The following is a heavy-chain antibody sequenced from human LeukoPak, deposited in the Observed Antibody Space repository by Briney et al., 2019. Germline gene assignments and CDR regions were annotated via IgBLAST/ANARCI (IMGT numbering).Heavy chain of an antibody. Sequence: GGSLTLSCAASGYTFSDFSVNWVRQAPGKGLEWVSSIEGPIHHLQRRRQGLTFLQMNSLRAEDTAVYFCVRLRRNNDRSGYYYYYDYWGQGTLVTVSS. D-gene: IGHD3-22*01. CDR2: I. J-gene: IGHJ4*02. CDR3: VRLRRNNDRSGYYYYYDY. V-gene: IGHV3-69-1*01. CDR1: GYTFSDFS.